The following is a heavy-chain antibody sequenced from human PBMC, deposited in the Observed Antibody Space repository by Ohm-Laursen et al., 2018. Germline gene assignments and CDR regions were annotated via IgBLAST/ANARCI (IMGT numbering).Heavy chain of an antibody. Sequence: SLRLSCTASGFTFSTYWMNWFRQAPGKGLESVASINQDGSEKYFVDSVRGRFTISRDNAKNSLYLQMNSLRAEDTAVYYCARDAFRGSGYYRDYYYGMDVWGQGTTVTVSS. V-gene: IGHV3-7*01. J-gene: IGHJ6*02. CDR2: INQDGSEK. CDR1: GFTFSTYW. D-gene: IGHD3-3*01. CDR3: ARDAFRGSGYYRDYYYGMDV.